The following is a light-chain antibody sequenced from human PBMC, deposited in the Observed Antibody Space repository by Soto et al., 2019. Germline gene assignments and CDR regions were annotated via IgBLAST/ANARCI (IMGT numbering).Light chain of an antibody. CDR1: QSVSSSY. CDR2: GAS. Sequence: EIVLTQSPGTLSLSPGERATLSCRASQSVSSSYLAWYQQRPGRAPRLLIYGASRRATGIPDRFSGSGSGTDFTLTISGLEPEDFAVYYCQQYGSSPQTFGQGTRLEIK. CDR3: QQYGSSPQT. J-gene: IGKJ5*01. V-gene: IGKV3-20*01.